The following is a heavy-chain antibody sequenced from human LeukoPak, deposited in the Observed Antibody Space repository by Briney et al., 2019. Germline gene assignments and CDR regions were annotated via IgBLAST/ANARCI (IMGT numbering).Heavy chain of an antibody. CDR2: IIPIFGTA. V-gene: IGHV1-69*13. CDR3: ARVPHIAAAGYYFDY. CDR1: GGTFSSYA. D-gene: IGHD6-13*01. J-gene: IGHJ4*02. Sequence: SVKVSCKASGGTFSSYAIGWVRQAPGQGLEWMGGIIPIFGTANYAQKFQGRVTITADESTSTAYMELSSLRSEDTAVYYCARVPHIAAAGYYFDYWGQGTLVTVSS.